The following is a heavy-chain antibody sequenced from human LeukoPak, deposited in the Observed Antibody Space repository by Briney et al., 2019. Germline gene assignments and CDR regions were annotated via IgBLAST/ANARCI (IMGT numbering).Heavy chain of an antibody. V-gene: IGHV4-59*01. CDR1: GGSISSYY. CDR3: ARGQGDTHYSPFDY. Sequence: SETLSLTCTVSGGSISSYYWSWIRQPPGKGLEWIGYIYYSGSSNYNPSLKSRVTISVDTSKNQFSLKLSSVTAADTAVYYCARGQGDTHYSPFDYWGQGTLVTVSS. CDR2: IYYSGSS. J-gene: IGHJ4*02. D-gene: IGHD2-15*01.